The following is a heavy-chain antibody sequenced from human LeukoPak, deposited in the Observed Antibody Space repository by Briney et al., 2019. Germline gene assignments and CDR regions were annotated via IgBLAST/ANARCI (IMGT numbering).Heavy chain of an antibody. CDR2: IYYSGNT. V-gene: IGHV4-59*01. CDR3: ANRRAVAGIGYYFDY. D-gene: IGHD6-19*01. J-gene: IGHJ4*02. CDR1: GGSINSYY. Sequence: PSETLSLTCAVSGGSINSYYWTWIRQPPGKGLEWIGHIYYSGNTNYNPSLKSRVTISIDTSKNQFSLKLSSVTAADTAVYYCANRRAVAGIGYYFDYWGQGTLVTVSS.